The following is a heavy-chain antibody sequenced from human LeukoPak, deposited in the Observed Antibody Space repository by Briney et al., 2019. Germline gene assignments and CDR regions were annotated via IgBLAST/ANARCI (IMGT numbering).Heavy chain of an antibody. Sequence: SETLSLTCTVSGVSISSGDYYWGWIRQPPGKGLEWIGYIYYSGSTYYNPSLKSRVTISVDTSKNQFSLKLSSVTAADTAVYYCARKLGPFDYWGQGTLVTVSS. CDR1: GVSISSGDYY. V-gene: IGHV4-30-4*01. J-gene: IGHJ4*02. D-gene: IGHD7-27*01. CDR2: IYYSGST. CDR3: ARKLGPFDY.